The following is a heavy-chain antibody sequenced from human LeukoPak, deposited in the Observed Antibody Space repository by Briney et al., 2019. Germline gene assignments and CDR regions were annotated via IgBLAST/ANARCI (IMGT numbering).Heavy chain of an antibody. CDR2: TNTNTGNP. CDR3: ARDVSGWYGHWFDP. Sequence: ASVKVSCEASGYTFTTYGINWGRQAPGQGLEWMGWTNTNTGNPTYAQGFTGRFVFSLDTSVSTAYLQISSLKAEDTAVYYCARDVSGWYGHWFDPWGQGTLVTVSS. D-gene: IGHD6-19*01. J-gene: IGHJ5*02. V-gene: IGHV7-4-1*02. CDR1: GYTFTTYG.